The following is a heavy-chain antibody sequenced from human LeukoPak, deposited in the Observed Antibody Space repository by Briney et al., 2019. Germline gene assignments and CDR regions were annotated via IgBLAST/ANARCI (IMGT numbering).Heavy chain of an antibody. D-gene: IGHD1-26*01. CDR3: ARDQYSGSSSGHFDY. Sequence: ASVKVSCKASGYTFSSYGISWVRQAPGQGLEWMGWISAYNGNTKYAQKVQGRVTMTTDSSTSTAYMELRSLRSDDTAVYYCARDQYSGSSSGHFDYWGQGTLVTVSS. CDR1: GYTFSSYG. CDR2: ISAYNGNT. V-gene: IGHV1-18*01. J-gene: IGHJ4*02.